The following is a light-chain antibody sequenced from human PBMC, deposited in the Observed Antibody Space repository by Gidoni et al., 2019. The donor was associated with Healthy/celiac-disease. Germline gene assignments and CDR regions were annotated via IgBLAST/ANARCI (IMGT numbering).Light chain of an antibody. V-gene: IGLV2-11*01. CDR3: CSYAGSYTYV. Sequence: QSARTQPRSVSGSPGQTVTISCTGTSSDVGGYNYVSWYQQPPGTAPKLMIYDVSKRPSGVPDRFSGSKSGNTASLTISGLQAEDEADYYCCSYAGSYTYVFGTGTKVTVL. J-gene: IGLJ1*01. CDR2: DVS. CDR1: SSDVGGYNY.